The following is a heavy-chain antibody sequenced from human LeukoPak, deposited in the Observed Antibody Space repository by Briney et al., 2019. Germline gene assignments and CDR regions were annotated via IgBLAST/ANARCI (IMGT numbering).Heavy chain of an antibody. J-gene: IGHJ4*02. CDR1: GFPFSSHG. V-gene: IGHV3-23*01. CDR2: ISPGGGPT. CDR3: AKDGAWLRFDD. D-gene: IGHD5-12*01. Sequence: GGSLRLSCAGSGFPFSSHGMDWVRQAPGKGLEWVSGISPGGGPTYYADSVRGRFSISRDDLKNTVYLQMKNLTAEDTAVYYCAKDGAWLRFDDWGQGILVTVSS.